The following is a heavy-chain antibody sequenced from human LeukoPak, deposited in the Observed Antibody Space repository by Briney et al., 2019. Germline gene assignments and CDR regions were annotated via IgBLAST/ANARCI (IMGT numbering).Heavy chain of an antibody. J-gene: IGHJ3*02. CDR1: GASISGHY. D-gene: IGHD1-14*01. CDR3: ARDRISINALDM. V-gene: IGHV4-59*11. Sequence: PSETLSLTCTVSGASISGHYLTWMRQPPGKGLEWIGYISHIGSTNHNPSLKSRVTISVDTSKNQFSLKLTSVTAADTAFYYCARDRISINALDMWGQGTMVTDSS. CDR2: ISHIGST.